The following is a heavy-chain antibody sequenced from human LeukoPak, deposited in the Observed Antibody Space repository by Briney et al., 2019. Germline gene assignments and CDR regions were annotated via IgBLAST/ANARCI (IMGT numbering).Heavy chain of an antibody. Sequence: NPGGSLRLSCAASGFTFSTYNMNWVRQAPGKGLEWVSSISSNSNIYYADSVKGRFTISRDNAKNSLYLQMNSLRAEDTAVYYCAELGITMIGGVWGKGTTVTISS. J-gene: IGHJ6*04. CDR3: AELGITMIGGV. CDR1: GFTFSTYN. V-gene: IGHV3-69-1*02. D-gene: IGHD3-10*02. CDR2: ISSNSNI.